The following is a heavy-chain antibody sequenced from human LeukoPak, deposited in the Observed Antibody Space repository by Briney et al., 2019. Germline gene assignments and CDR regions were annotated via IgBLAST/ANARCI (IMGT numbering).Heavy chain of an antibody. D-gene: IGHD6-19*01. CDR1: GAFISSYY. CDR3: ASSLDSSGWYFGVY. J-gene: IGHJ4*02. V-gene: IGHV4-59*01. CDR2: IYYSGST. Sequence: SETLSLTCTVSGAFISSYYWSWIRQPPGKGLEWIGYIYYSGSTNYNPSLKSRVTISVDTSKNQFSLKLSSVTAADTALYYCASSLDSSGWYFGVYWGQGTLVTVSS.